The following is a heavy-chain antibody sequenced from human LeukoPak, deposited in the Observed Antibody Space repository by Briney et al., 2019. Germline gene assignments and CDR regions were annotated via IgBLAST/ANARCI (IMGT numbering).Heavy chain of an antibody. Sequence: GESLKISCKGSGYGFTSYWISWVRQMPGKGLEWMGRIDPSDSYTNYSPSFQGHVTISADKSISTAYLQWSSLKASDTAMYYCARRPAVAGTPFDYWGQGTLVTVSS. CDR1: GYGFTSYW. D-gene: IGHD6-19*01. CDR3: ARRPAVAGTPFDY. J-gene: IGHJ4*02. CDR2: IDPSDSYT. V-gene: IGHV5-10-1*01.